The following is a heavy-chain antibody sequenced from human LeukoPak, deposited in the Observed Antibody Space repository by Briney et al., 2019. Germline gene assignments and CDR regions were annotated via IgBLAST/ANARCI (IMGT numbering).Heavy chain of an antibody. CDR3: AKAGTTVTIYNWFDP. J-gene: IGHJ5*02. D-gene: IGHD4-17*01. Sequence: PGRSLRLSCAASGFTFSSYAMSWVRQAPGKGLEWVSAISGSGGTTYYADSVKGRFTISRDNSKNTLYLQMTSLRAEDTAVYYCAKAGTTVTIYNWFDPWGQGTLVTVSS. V-gene: IGHV3-23*01. CDR2: ISGSGGTT. CDR1: GFTFSSYA.